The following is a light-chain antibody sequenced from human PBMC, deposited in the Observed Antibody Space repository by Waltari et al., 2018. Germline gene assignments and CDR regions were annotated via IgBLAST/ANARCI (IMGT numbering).Light chain of an antibody. CDR3: QQYYVWPPIT. CDR2: GAS. V-gene: IGKV3-15*01. J-gene: IGKJ4*01. Sequence: VLLTQSPASLSVSPGDTVILSCRASQSVRTNLVWYPQKAGQAPSTLIYGASTRASGVPSRFSGSGSETDFTLIISSLQSEDAAVYFCQQYYVWPPITFGGGTKLEI. CDR1: QSVRTN.